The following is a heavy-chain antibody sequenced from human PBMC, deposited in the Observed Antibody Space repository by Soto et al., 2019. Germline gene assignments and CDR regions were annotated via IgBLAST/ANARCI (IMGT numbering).Heavy chain of an antibody. CDR1: GGSISSSSYY. D-gene: IGHD2-15*01. V-gene: IGHV4-39*01. CDR2: IYYSGST. J-gene: IGHJ4*02. Sequence: SETLSLTCTVSGGSISSSSYYWGWIRQPPGKGLEWIGSIYYSGSTYYNPSLKSRVTISEDTSKNQFSLKLSSVTAADTAVYYCARRKGYCSGGSCYSYFDYWGQGTLVTVSS. CDR3: ARRKGYCSGGSCYSYFDY.